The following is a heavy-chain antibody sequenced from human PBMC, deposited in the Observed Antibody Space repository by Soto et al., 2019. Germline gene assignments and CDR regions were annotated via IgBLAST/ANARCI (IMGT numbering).Heavy chain of an antibody. CDR2: ISGSGRSI. D-gene: IGHD2-21*02. CDR1: GFIFSSSV. CDR3: AKGGGDRLRYGMDV. J-gene: IGHJ6*02. V-gene: IGHV3-23*01. Sequence: EVQPLDSGGGLVQPGGALRLSCSASGFIFSSSVMNWVRQAPGKGLEWVSAISGSGRSIYYADSVKGRFTISRDNSKTTLYLQMDSLRAEDTAVYYCAKGGGDRLRYGMDVWGQGTTVTVS.